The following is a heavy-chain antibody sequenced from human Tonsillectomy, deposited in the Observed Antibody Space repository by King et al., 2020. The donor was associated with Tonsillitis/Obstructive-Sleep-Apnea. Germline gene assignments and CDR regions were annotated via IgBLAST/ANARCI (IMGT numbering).Heavy chain of an antibody. CDR2: IIPILGIA. D-gene: IGHD2-2*01. Sequence: QLVQSGAEVKKPGSSVKVSCKASGGTFSSFSISWVRQAPGQGLEWMGRIIPILGIANYAQKFQGRVTITADKSTSTVYMELSSLRSEDTAVYYCAREGSQLPRPLDYWGQGTLVTVSS. CDR3: AREGSQLPRPLDY. J-gene: IGHJ4*02. CDR1: GGTFSSFS. V-gene: IGHV1-69*09.